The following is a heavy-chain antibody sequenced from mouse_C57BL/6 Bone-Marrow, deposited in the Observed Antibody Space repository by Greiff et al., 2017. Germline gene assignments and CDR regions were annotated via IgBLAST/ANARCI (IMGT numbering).Heavy chain of an antibody. J-gene: IGHJ3*01. CDR1: GFTFSDYG. D-gene: IGHD2-4*01. V-gene: IGHV5-15*01. CDR3: ARDDYDGPWFAY. CDR2: ISNLAYSI. Sequence: DVHLVESGGGLVQPGGSLKLSCAASGFTFSDYGMAWVRQAPRKGPEWVAFISNLAYSIYYADTVTGRFTISRENAKNTLYLEMSSLRSEDTAMYYCARDDYDGPWFAYWGQGTLVTVSA.